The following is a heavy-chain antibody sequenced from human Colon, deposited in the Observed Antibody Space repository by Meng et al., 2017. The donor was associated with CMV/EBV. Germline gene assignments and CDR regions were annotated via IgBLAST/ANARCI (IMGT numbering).Heavy chain of an antibody. D-gene: IGHD2-21*01. V-gene: IGHV4-34*01. J-gene: IGHJ5*01. CDR3: ARGMVVIAPWFDA. CDR2: VNGGGSS. Sequence: SETLSLTCTLDGGSFSGYHWHWFRQTPQRGLEWIGHVNGGGSSDSNPSLKSRVTISLDTSNNQFSLQLTSVTVADTGVYYCARGMVVIAPWFDAWGHGTQVTVSS. CDR1: GGSFSGYH.